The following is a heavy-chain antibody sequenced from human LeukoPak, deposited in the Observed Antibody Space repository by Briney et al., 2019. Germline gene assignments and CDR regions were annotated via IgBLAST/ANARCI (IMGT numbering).Heavy chain of an antibody. CDR2: VSGNGHHT. CDR3: VKAVDSGGYNFERGANY. J-gene: IGHJ4*02. CDR1: GFSFSSFW. D-gene: IGHD3-22*01. V-gene: IGHV3-23*01. Sequence: GGSLRLSCAASGFSFSSFWMSWVRQASGKGLEWVSSVSGNGHHTYYADSVKGRFIISSDNSKNMVFLQMNSLRVEDTALYYCVKAVDSGGYNFERGANYWGQGTLVTVSS.